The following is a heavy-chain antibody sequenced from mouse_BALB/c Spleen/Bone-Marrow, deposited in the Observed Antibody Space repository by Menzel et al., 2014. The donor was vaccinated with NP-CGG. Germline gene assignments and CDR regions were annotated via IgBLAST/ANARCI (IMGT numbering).Heavy chain of an antibody. V-gene: IGHV1-14*01. D-gene: IGHD1-1*01. CDR1: GYTFTSYV. J-gene: IGHJ2*01. CDR2: INPYNDGT. Sequence: EVQLQQSGPELVKPGASVKMSCKASGYTFTSYVMHWVKQKPGQGPEWIGYINPYNDGTKYNEKFKGKATLTSDKSSSTAYMELSSLTSEDSAVYYCARGVYYYGSSPYYFDYWGQGTTLTVSS. CDR3: ARGVYYYGSSPYYFDY.